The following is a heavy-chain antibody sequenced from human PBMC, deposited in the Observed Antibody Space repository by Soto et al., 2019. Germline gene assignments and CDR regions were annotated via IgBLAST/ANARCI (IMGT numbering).Heavy chain of an antibody. V-gene: IGHV4-34*01. CDR2: INHSGST. D-gene: IGHD1-20*01. Sequence: SETLSLTCAVYGGSFSGYYWSWIRQPPGKGLEWIGEINHSGSTNYNPSLKSRVTISVDTSKNQFSLKLSLVTAADTAVYYCARFGMRYNWNDNPTRGYYYCDGMDVWGQGTTVTVSS. CDR1: GGSFSGYY. J-gene: IGHJ6*02. CDR3: ARFGMRYNWNDNPTRGYYYCDGMDV.